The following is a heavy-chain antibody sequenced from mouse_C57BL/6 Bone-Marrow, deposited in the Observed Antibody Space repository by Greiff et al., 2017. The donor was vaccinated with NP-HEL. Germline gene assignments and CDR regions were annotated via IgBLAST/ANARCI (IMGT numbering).Heavy chain of an antibody. V-gene: IGHV1-19*01. CDR2: INPYNGGT. J-gene: IGHJ3*01. CDR1: GYTFTDYY. CDR3: ASPIYYDYDSFAD. Sequence: EVQLQQSGPVLVKPGASVKMSCKASGYTFTDYYMNWVKQSHGKSLEWIGVINPYNGGTSYTQKFKGKATLTVDKSSSTAYMELNSLTSEDSAVYYCASPIYYDYDSFADWGQGTLVTVSA. D-gene: IGHD2-4*01.